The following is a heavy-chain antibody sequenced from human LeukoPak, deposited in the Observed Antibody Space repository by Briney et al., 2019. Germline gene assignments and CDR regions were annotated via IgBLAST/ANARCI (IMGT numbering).Heavy chain of an antibody. Sequence: GGSLRLSCAASGFTFSSYSMNWVRQAPGKGLEWVSSTSSSSSYIYYADSVKGRFTISRDNSKNTLYLQMNSLRAEDTAVYYCAKKGATVTYYFDYWGQGTLVTVSS. CDR3: AKKGATVTYYFDY. CDR1: GFTFSSYS. J-gene: IGHJ4*02. D-gene: IGHD4-11*01. CDR2: TSSSSSYI. V-gene: IGHV3-21*04.